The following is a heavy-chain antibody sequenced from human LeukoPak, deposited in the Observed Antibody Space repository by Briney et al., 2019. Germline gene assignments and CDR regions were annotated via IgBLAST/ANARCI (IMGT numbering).Heavy chain of an antibody. V-gene: IGHV4-4*02. CDR3: ARRPTHSYGDYELYYFDY. CDR2: IYHSGST. CDR1: GGSISSSNW. J-gene: IGHJ4*02. D-gene: IGHD4-17*01. Sequence: PSETLSLTCAVSGGSISSSNWWSWVRQPPGKGLEWIGEIYHSGSTNYNPSLKSRVTISVDKSKNQFSLKLSSVTAADTAVYYCARRPTHSYGDYELYYFDYWGQGTLVTVSS.